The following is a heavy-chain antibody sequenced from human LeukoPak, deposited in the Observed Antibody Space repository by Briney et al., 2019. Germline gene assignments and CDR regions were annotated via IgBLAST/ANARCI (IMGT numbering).Heavy chain of an antibody. V-gene: IGHV3-23*01. CDR3: AKDTTGTTVSDY. CDR1: GFTFSSYA. J-gene: IGHJ4*02. CDR2: ISGSGGST. D-gene: IGHD1-1*01. Sequence: QSGGSLRLSCAASGFTFSSYAMSWVRQAPGKGLEWVSAISGSGGSTYYADSVKGRFTTSRDNSKNTLYLQMNSLRAEDTAVYYCAKDTTGTTVSDYWGQGTLVTVSS.